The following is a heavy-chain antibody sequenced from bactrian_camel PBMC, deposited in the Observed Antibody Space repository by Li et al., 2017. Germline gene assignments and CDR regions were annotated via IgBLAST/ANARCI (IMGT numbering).Heavy chain of an antibody. J-gene: IGHJ4*01. V-gene: IGHV3S1*01. CDR1: GLTVSTYC. D-gene: IGHD2*01. CDR3: AAHPRNNDCSLRAIDFTD. CDR2: IYEGDGSV. Sequence: HVQLVESGGGSVQPGGSLGLSCAGSGLTVSTYCMAWFRQTSAREREVVALIYEGDGSVYYADSAEGRFTISQDNDKNTLYLQMDSLKPEDTAMYYCAAHPRNNDCSLRAIDFTDWGQGTQVTVS.